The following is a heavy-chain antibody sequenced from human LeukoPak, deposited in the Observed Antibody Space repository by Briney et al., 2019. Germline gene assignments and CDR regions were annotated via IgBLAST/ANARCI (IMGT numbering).Heavy chain of an antibody. D-gene: IGHD3-22*01. CDR2: IYYSGST. J-gene: IGHJ4*02. CDR1: GGSIGSSSYY. V-gene: IGHV4-39*01. Sequence: SETLSLTCTVSGGSIGSSSYYWGWIRQPPGKGLEWIGSIYYSGSTYYNPSLKSRATISVDTSKNQFSLKLSSVTAADTAVYYCARQGSGYYWGKYYFDYWGQGTLVTVSS. CDR3: ARQGSGYYWGKYYFDY.